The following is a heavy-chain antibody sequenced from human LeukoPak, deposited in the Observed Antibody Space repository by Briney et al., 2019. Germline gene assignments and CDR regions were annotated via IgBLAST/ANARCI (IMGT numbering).Heavy chain of an antibody. CDR2: ITYDGYYK. J-gene: IGHJ4*02. D-gene: IGHD3-10*01. Sequence: PGGSLRLSCAASGFTFSSYGMHWVRHAPGKGLEWVALITYDGYYKYYSDSVKGRFTISSDTSKNTMCLQMNSLRAEDTAVYYCARDLSPVVRASPMGYWGQGTLVTVSS. V-gene: IGHV3-30*03. CDR1: GFTFSSYG. CDR3: ARDLSPVVRASPMGY.